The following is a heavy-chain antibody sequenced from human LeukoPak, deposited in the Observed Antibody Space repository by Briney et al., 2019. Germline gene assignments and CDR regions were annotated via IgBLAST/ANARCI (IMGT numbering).Heavy chain of an antibody. Sequence: GGSLRLSCAASGFTFSSYAMSWVRQVPGKGMKWVSAISGSGGSTYYADSVKGRFTISRDNSKNTLYLQMNSLRAEDTAVYYCAKEGPLRFLEWLWGYFDYWGQGTLVTVSS. CDR1: GFTFSSYA. CDR3: AKEGPLRFLEWLWGYFDY. CDR2: ISGSGGST. D-gene: IGHD3-3*01. V-gene: IGHV3-23*01. J-gene: IGHJ4*02.